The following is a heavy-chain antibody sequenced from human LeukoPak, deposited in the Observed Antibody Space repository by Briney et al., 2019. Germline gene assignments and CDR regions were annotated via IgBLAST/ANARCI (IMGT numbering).Heavy chain of an antibody. CDR3: ARGPSIGSSGWYGGYFDY. V-gene: IGHV6-1*01. CDR1: GDSVSSNSAA. CDR2: TYYRSKWYN. D-gene: IGHD6-19*01. J-gene: IGHJ4*02. Sequence: QTLSLTCAISGDSVSSNSAAWNWIRQSPSRGLEWLGRTYYRSKWYNDYAVSVKSRITINPDTSKNQFSLQLNSVTPEDTAVYYCARGPSIGSSGWYGGYFDYWGQGTLVTVSS.